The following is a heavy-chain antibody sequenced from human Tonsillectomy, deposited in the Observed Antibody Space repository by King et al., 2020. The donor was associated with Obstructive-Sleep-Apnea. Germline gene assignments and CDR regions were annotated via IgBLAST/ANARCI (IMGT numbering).Heavy chain of an antibody. CDR2: IYYSGTT. Sequence: QLQESGPGLVKPSETLSLTCTVSGGSISSSSYYWGWIRQPPGKGLEWIGNIYYSGTTYYNPSLKSRVTISVDTSTNQFSLKLTSVTAADTAVYYCARGGYYGSGSYRSAFDIWGQGTLVTVSS. CDR3: ARGGYYGSGSYRSAFDI. J-gene: IGHJ3*02. CDR1: GGSISSSSYY. V-gene: IGHV4-39*07. D-gene: IGHD3-10*01.